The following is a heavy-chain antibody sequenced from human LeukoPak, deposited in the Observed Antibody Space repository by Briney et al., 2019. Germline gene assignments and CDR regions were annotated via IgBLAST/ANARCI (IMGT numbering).Heavy chain of an antibody. Sequence: GGSLRLSCAGSGFTFSSYAMSWVRQAPGKGLEWVSVISGSGGSTYYADSAKGRFTISRDNSKNTLYLQMNSLRAEDTAVYYCAKDRGYSSSWYFFDSWGQGTLVTVSS. V-gene: IGHV3-23*01. J-gene: IGHJ4*02. CDR2: ISGSGGST. CDR1: GFTFSSYA. CDR3: AKDRGYSSSWYFFDS. D-gene: IGHD6-13*01.